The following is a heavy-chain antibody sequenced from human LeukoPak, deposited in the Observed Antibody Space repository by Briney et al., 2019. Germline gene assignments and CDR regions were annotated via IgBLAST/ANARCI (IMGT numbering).Heavy chain of an antibody. Sequence: GGSLRLSCAASGFTFSTYGMHWVRQAPGKGLEWVAVLSADGSHKQFADSVKDRFAISRDNSKKTLYLQMNGLRAEDTAVYYCAKGGVSDRGSWYGDYFDYWGQGTLVTVSS. V-gene: IGHV3-30*18. CDR2: LSADGSHK. CDR3: AKGGVSDRGSWYGDYFDY. D-gene: IGHD6-13*01. CDR1: GFTFSTYG. J-gene: IGHJ4*02.